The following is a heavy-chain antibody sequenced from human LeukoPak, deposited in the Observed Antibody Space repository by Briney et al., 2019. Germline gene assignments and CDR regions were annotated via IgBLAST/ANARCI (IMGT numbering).Heavy chain of an antibody. CDR2: IIPILGIA. J-gene: IGHJ4*02. D-gene: IGHD1-1*01. V-gene: IGHV1-69*04. CDR1: GGTFSRYA. Sequence: SVKVSCKASGGTFSRYAISWVRQAPGQGLEWMGRIIPILGIANYAQKFQGRVTITADKSTSTAYMELSSLRSEDTAVYYCAIFGGTTSYYFDYWGQGTLVTVSS. CDR3: AIFGGTTSYYFDY.